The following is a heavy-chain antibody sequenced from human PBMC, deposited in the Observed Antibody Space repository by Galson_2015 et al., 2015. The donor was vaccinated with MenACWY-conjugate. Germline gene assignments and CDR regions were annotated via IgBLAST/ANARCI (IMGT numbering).Heavy chain of an antibody. CDR3: ARQGFGSSSLDY. V-gene: IGHV5-51*01. J-gene: IGHJ4*02. CDR1: GYTFTSNW. D-gene: IGHD6-6*01. CDR2: IYPGDSDT. Sequence: QSGAEVKKPGESLKISCKGSGYTFTSNWIGWVRQMPGKGLEWMGIIYPGDSDTRYTPSFQGHVTISADKSINTAYLQWGSLEASDTAMYYCARQGFGSSSLDYWGQGTLVTVPS.